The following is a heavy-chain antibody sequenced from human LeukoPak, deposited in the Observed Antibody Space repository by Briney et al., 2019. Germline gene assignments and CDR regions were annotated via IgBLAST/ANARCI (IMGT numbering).Heavy chain of an antibody. CDR1: GYTFSTYG. CDR3: ARDLWHCGGDCFDDTFDI. Sequence: ASVKVSCKASGYTFSTYGLSWVRQAPGQGFEWMGWISAYNGDTNYAQKLQGRVTMTTDTSTNTAYMELRSLRSDDTAVYYCARDLWHCGGDCFDDTFDIWGQGTMVTVSS. V-gene: IGHV1-18*01. D-gene: IGHD2-21*01. J-gene: IGHJ3*02. CDR2: ISAYNGDT.